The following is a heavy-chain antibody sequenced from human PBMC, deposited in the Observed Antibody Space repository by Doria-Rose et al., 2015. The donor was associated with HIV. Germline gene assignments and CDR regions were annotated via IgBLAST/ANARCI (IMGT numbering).Heavy chain of an antibody. V-gene: IGHV2-26*01. J-gene: IGHJ4*02. Sequence: QVTLKESGPVLVKPTETLTLTCTVSGVSLSSPGMGVSWIRQPPGKALEWLSHTFSDDERSCKTSLKSRLTISRGTPKSQVVLTMTDMDPVDTATYYCARIKSSRWYHKYYFDFWGQGTLVIVSA. D-gene: IGHD6-13*01. CDR3: ARIKSSRWYHKYYFDF. CDR1: GVSLSSPGMG. CDR2: TFSDDER.